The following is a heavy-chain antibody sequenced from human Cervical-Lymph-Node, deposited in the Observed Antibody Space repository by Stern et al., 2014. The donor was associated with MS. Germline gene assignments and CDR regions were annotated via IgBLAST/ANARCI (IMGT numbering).Heavy chain of an antibody. CDR2: IYYSGST. V-gene: IGHV4-39*01. CDR3: ARLPYDSSGYYSNFDY. Sequence: QLQLQESGPGLVKPSETLSLTCTVSGGSISSSSYYWGWIRQPPGKGLEWIGSIYYSGSTYYNPSLKSRVTISVDTSKNQFSLKLSAVTAADTAVYYCARLPYDSSGYYSNFDYWGQGTLVTVSS. CDR1: GGSISSSSYY. D-gene: IGHD3-22*01. J-gene: IGHJ4*02.